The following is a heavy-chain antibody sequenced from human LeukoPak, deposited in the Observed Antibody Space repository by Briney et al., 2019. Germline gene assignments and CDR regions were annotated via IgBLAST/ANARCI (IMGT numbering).Heavy chain of an antibody. CDR3: ARVGDYYDSRGYSTDAFDM. CDR2: IRNRAKSYTT. D-gene: IGHD3-22*01. Sequence: GGSLRLSCAASGFTFSDHFMDWVRQAPGKGVEWVGRIRNRAKSYTTQYAPSVKDRFTISRDDSRNSLYLQMNSLKTEDTAVYFCARVGDYYDSRGYSTDAFDMWGQGTMVTVSS. J-gene: IGHJ3*02. V-gene: IGHV3-72*01. CDR1: GFTFSDHF.